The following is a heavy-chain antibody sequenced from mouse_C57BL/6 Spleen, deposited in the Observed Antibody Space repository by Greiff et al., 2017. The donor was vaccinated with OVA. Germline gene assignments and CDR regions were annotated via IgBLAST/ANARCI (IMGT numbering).Heavy chain of an antibody. CDR2: INPSTGGT. J-gene: IGHJ2*01. D-gene: IGHD3-1*01. CDR1: GYSFTGYY. Sequence: VQLQQSGPELVKPGASVKISCKASGYSFTGYYMNWVKQSPEKSLEWIGEINPSTGGTTYNQKFKAKATLTVDKSSSTAYMQLKSLTSEDSAVYYCARSALSHFDYWGQGTTLTVSS. CDR3: ARSALSHFDY. V-gene: IGHV1-42*01.